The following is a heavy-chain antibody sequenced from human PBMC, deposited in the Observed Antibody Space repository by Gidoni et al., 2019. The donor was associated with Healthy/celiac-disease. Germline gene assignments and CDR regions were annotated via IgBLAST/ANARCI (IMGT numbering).Heavy chain of an antibody. CDR2: IYSGGST. V-gene: IGHV3-53*02. D-gene: IGHD5-18*01. J-gene: IGHJ4*02. Sequence: EVQRVETGGGLIQPGGSLRLSWAASGFTVSRNYMRWVRQAPGKGLAWVSVIYSGGSTYYADSVKGRFTISRDNSKNTLYLQMNSLRAEDTAVYYCARASYSYGIFDYWGQGTLVTVSS. CDR3: ARASYSYGIFDY. CDR1: GFTVSRNY.